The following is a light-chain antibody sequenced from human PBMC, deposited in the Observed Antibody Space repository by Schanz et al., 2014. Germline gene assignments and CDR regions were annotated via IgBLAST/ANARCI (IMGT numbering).Light chain of an antibody. CDR3: QQSYSTSLGYT. CDR2: DAS. CDR1: QSVSSSS. V-gene: IGKV3D-20*02. Sequence: EIVLTQSPGTLSLSPGEGATLSCRASQSVSSSSLAWYQQKPGQAPRLLIYDASNRATGIPARFSGSGSGTDFTLTISSLQSEDFATYYCQQSYSTSLGYTFGQGTKLEIK. J-gene: IGKJ2*01.